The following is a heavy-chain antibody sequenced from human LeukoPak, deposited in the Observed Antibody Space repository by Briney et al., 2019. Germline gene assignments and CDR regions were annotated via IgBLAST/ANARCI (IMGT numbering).Heavy chain of an antibody. CDR2: IYYSGST. CDR1: GGSISSSSYY. Sequence: PSETLSLTCTVSGGSISSSSYYWGWIRQPPGRGLEWIGSIYYSGSTYYNPSLKSRVTISVDTSKNQFSLKLSSVTAADTAVYYCARYYDSSGPYDYWVQGTLVTVSS. CDR3: ARYYDSSGPYDY. D-gene: IGHD3-22*01. V-gene: IGHV4-39*01. J-gene: IGHJ4*02.